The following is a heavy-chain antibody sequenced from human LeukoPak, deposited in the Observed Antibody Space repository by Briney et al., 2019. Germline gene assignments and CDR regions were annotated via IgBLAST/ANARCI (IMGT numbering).Heavy chain of an antibody. V-gene: IGHV3-53*01. J-gene: IGHJ4*02. Sequence: GGSLRLSCAASGFTVSSNYMSWVRQAPGKGLEWVSVIYSGGSTYYADSVKGRFTISRDNSKNTLYLQMNSLRAEDTAVYYCAKTPIRYCSGGSCYSTKANYFDYWGQGTLVTVSS. CDR2: IYSGGST. CDR3: AKTPIRYCSGGSCYSTKANYFDY. CDR1: GFTVSSNY. D-gene: IGHD2-15*01.